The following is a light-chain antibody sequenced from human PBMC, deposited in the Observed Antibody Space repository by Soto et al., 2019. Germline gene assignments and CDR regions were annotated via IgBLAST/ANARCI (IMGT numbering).Light chain of an antibody. Sequence: QSVLTQPPSASGTPGQRVTISCSGSSSNIGSNYVYWYQQLPGTAPQLLLYRNNHRPSGVPDRFSGSKSGTSASLAISGLRSEDEADYYCAVWDDSLSGVVFGGGTKLTVL. J-gene: IGLJ2*01. CDR1: SSNIGSNY. CDR2: RNN. CDR3: AVWDDSLSGVV. V-gene: IGLV1-47*01.